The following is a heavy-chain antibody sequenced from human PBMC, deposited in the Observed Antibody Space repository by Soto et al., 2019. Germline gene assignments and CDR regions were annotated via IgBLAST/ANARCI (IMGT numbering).Heavy chain of an antibody. J-gene: IGHJ4*02. D-gene: IGHD6-13*01. V-gene: IGHV3-30-3*01. Sequence: GGYLRLSCAASGLTFSSYAMHWVRQAPGKGLEWVAVISYDGSNKYYADSVKGRFTISRDNSKNTLYLQMNSLRAEDTAVYYCARAYSSSWYGIDYWGQGTLVT. CDR2: ISYDGSNK. CDR3: ARAYSSSWYGIDY. CDR1: GLTFSSYA.